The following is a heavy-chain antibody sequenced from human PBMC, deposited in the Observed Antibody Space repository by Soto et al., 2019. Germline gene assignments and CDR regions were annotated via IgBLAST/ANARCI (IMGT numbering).Heavy chain of an antibody. D-gene: IGHD1-1*01. V-gene: IGHV3-23*01. CDR1: GFTFSSYA. CDR2: ISGSGGST. Sequence: GGSLRLSCAASGFTFSSYAMSWVRQAPGKGLEWVSAISGSGGSTYYADSVKGRFTISRDNSNNTLYLQMNNLRAEDTAIYYCVRGDNWGDGASDYGGQETLVTVSS. J-gene: IGHJ4*02. CDR3: VRGDNWGDGASDY.